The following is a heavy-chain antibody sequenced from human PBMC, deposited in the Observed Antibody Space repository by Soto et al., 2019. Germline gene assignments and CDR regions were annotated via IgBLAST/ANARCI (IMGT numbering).Heavy chain of an antibody. Sequence: ASVKGSCKASRYTFTSYGMRWGRQAPGQGLEWMGWISAYNGNTNYAQKLQGRVTMTTDTSTSTAYMELRSLRSADTAVYYCARDRGGKSPGSFDYWGQGTLVTVSS. CDR3: ARDRGGKSPGSFDY. CDR1: RYTFTSYG. V-gene: IGHV1-18*04. CDR2: ISAYNGNT. D-gene: IGHD2-15*01. J-gene: IGHJ4*02.